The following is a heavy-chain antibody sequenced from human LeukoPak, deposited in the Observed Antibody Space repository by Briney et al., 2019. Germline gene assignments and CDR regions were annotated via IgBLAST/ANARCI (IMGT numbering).Heavy chain of an antibody. CDR3: AKDLGCSGGSCYSGSFDY. Sequence: PGGSLRLSCAASAFTFSSYGMHWVRQAPGKGLEWVAVISYDGSNKYYAGSVKGRFTISRDNSKNTLYLQMNSLRAEDTAVYYCAKDLGCSGGSCYSGSFDYWGQGTLVTVSS. J-gene: IGHJ4*02. V-gene: IGHV3-30*18. D-gene: IGHD2-15*01. CDR1: AFTFSSYG. CDR2: ISYDGSNK.